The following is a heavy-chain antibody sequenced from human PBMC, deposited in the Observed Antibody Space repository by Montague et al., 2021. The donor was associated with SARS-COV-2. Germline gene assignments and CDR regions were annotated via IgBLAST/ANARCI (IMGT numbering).Heavy chain of an antibody. Sequence: SETLSLTCTVSGSSVRSYYWSWIRQPPGKGLEWIGYIYDSGRTNYNPSLKSRVTISVDTSKNQFSRKRSSVTAADTAVYYCARENTVTTFGGPYYIDSWGQGTLVTVSA. J-gene: IGHJ4*02. CDR2: IYDSGRT. CDR1: GSSVRSYY. CDR3: ARENTVTTFGGPYYIDS. D-gene: IGHD4-17*01. V-gene: IGHV4-59*02.